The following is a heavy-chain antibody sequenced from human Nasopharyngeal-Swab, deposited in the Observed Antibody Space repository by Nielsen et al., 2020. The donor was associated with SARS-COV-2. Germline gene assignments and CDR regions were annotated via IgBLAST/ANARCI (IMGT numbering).Heavy chain of an antibody. V-gene: IGHV3-69-1*02. CDR1: GFTFASYN. CDR3: SRSETTTTGDQ. CDR2: ITSGAGI. D-gene: IGHD1-1*01. J-gene: IGHJ4*02. Sequence: GESLKISCAASGFTFASYNISWVRQAPGKGLEWVLSITSGAGIYSSESARGRFTISRDTAQNTVYLQMNSLRVEDTAVYFCSRSETTTTGDQWGQGTLVTVSS.